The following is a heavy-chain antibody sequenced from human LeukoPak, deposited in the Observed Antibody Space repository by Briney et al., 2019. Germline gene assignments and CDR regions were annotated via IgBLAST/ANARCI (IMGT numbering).Heavy chain of an antibody. CDR3: ARIYYYDSSGYLDFYYGMDV. Sequence: SETLSLTCTVSGGSISSYYWSWIRQPPGKGLEWIGYIYYSGSTNYNPSLKSRVTISVDTSKNQFSLKLSSVTAADTAVYYCARIYYYDSSGYLDFYYGMDVWGQGTTVTVSS. V-gene: IGHV4-59*01. J-gene: IGHJ6*02. CDR1: GGSISSYY. CDR2: IYYSGST. D-gene: IGHD3-22*01.